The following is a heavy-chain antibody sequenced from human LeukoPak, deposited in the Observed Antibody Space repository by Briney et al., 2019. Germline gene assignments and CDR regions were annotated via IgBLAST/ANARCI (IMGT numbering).Heavy chain of an antibody. D-gene: IGHD2-2*02. CDR2: ISYDGSNK. V-gene: IGHV3-30-3*01. Sequence: GGSLRLSCAASGFTFSSYAMHWVRQAPGKGLEGVAVISYDGSNKYYADSVKGRFTISRDNSKNTLYLQMNSLRAEDTAVYYCARAGGSCSSTSCYNVYYYYYGMDVWGQGTTVTVSS. CDR3: ARAGGSCSSTSCYNVYYYYYGMDV. CDR1: GFTFSSYA. J-gene: IGHJ6*02.